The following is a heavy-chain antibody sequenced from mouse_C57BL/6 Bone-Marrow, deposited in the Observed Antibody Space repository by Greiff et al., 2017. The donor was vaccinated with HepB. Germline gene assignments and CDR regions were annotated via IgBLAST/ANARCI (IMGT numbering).Heavy chain of an antibody. CDR2: IDPEDGDT. J-gene: IGHJ2*01. CDR1: GFNIKDYY. V-gene: IGHV14-1*01. CDR3: TAFTTVVAYYFDY. D-gene: IGHD1-1*01. Sequence: VQLQQSGAELVRPGASVKLSCTASGFNIKDYYMHWVKQRPEPGLEWIGRIDPEDGDTEYAPKFQGKATMTADTSSNTAYLQLSSLTSEDTAVYYCTAFTTVVAYYFDYWGQGTTLTVSS.